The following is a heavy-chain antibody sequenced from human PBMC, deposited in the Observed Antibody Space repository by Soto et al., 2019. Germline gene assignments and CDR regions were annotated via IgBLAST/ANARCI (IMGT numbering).Heavy chain of an antibody. J-gene: IGHJ4*02. Sequence: SETLSLTCTVSGGSISSYYWSWIRQPPGKGLEWIGYIYYSGSTNYNPSLKSRVTISVDTSKNQFSLKLSSVTAADTAVYYCASLGIAAVNYFDYWGQGTLVTVSS. CDR1: GGSISSYY. CDR2: IYYSGST. V-gene: IGHV4-59*01. CDR3: ASLGIAAVNYFDY. D-gene: IGHD6-13*01.